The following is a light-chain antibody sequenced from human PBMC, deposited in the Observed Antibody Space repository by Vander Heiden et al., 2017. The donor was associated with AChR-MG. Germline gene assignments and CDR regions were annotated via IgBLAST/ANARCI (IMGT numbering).Light chain of an antibody. J-gene: IGKJ1*01. CDR1: EGFGNY. CDR2: AAS. V-gene: IGKV1-27*01. CDR3: QKYNSALWT. Sequence: IQMTQPPSSLSASVGDRVTITCRASEGFGNYLDWYQQKPGKVPKLLIYAASTLQSGVPARFSGSASGTDFTLTISSLQPEDVATYYCQKYNSALWTFGQGTKVEIK.